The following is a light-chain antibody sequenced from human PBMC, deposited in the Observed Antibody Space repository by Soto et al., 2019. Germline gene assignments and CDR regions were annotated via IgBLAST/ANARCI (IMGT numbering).Light chain of an antibody. J-gene: IGKJ1*01. CDR3: QQYGSSPRT. Sequence: EIVLKPSPGTLSLSPGERATLSCRASQSVSSSYLAWYQQNPGQAPRLLIYGASSRATGIPDRFSGSGSGTDFTLTISRLEPEDFAVYYCQQYGSSPRTFGQGTKVEIK. CDR1: QSVSSSY. V-gene: IGKV3-20*01. CDR2: GAS.